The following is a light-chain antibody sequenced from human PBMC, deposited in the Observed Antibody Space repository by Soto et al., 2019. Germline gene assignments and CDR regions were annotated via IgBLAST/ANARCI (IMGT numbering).Light chain of an antibody. Sequence: QSALTQPASVSGSPGQSITISCTGTSSDVGSYNLVSWYQQHPGKATKLMMYEGSQRPSGVSNRFSGSKSGNTASLTISGLQAEDEADYYCCSYAGSSTYVFGTGTKLTVL. J-gene: IGLJ1*01. CDR1: SSDVGSYNL. CDR2: EGS. CDR3: CSYAGSSTYV. V-gene: IGLV2-23*01.